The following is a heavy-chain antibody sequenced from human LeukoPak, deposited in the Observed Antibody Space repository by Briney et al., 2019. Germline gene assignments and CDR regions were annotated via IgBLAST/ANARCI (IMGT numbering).Heavy chain of an antibody. V-gene: IGHV4-61*02. Sequence: SETLSLTCTVSGGSISSGSYYWRWIRQPAGKGLEWIGRIYTSGNTNYNFSLKSRVTISLDTSENQISLKLSSVTAADTAVYYCASVDTAMVLAHAFDIWGHGTLVTVSS. J-gene: IGHJ3*02. CDR3: ASVDTAMVLAHAFDI. CDR1: GGSISSGSYY. CDR2: IYTSGNT. D-gene: IGHD5-18*01.